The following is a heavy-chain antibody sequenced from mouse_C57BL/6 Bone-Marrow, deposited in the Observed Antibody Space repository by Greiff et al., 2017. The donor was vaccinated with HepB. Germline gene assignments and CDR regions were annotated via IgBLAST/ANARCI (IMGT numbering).Heavy chain of an antibody. J-gene: IGHJ2*01. Sequence: VQLQQSGAELVKPGASVKMSCKASGYTFTSYLITWVKQRPGQGLEWIGDIYPGSGSTNYNEKFKSKATLTVDTSSSTAYMQLSSLTSEDSAVYYCARSGLSTIVNYWGQGTTLTVSS. CDR3: ARSGLSTIVNY. CDR1: GYTFTSYL. CDR2: IYPGSGST. V-gene: IGHV1-55*01. D-gene: IGHD2-5*01.